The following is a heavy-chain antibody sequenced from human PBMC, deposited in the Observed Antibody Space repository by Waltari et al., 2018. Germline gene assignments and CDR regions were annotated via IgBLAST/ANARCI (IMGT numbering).Heavy chain of an antibody. D-gene: IGHD3-16*01. CDR3: ARSTGGIDY. CDR2: IYASGTTSGST. CDR1: VSDGPTNPYY. J-gene: IGHJ4*02. V-gene: IGHV4-4*07. Sequence: VQLHESGPGLVQPSETLSLTCPVSVSDGPTNPYYFSWIRQAAGKGLEYIGRIYASGTTSGSTHYNPSLKSRVTMSVDTSKNQVSLKLSSVTAADTAIYYCARSTGGIDYWGQGALISVSS.